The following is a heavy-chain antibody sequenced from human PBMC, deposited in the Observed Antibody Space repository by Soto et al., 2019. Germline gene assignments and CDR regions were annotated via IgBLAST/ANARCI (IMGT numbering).Heavy chain of an antibody. D-gene: IGHD2-21*01. V-gene: IGHV3-66*01. J-gene: IGHJ4*02. Sequence: GGSLRLSCAASGFTVSSNYMSWVRQAPGKGLEWVSVIYSGGSTYYADSVKGRFTISRDNSKNTLYLQMNSLRAEDTAVYYCARGAPTSYCGGDCYSWGYIDYWGQGTLVTVSS. CDR1: GFTVSSNY. CDR2: IYSGGST. CDR3: ARGAPTSYCGGDCYSWGYIDY.